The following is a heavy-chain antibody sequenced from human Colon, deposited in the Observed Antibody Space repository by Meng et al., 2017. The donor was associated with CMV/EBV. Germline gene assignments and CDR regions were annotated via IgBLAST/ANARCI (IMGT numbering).Heavy chain of an antibody. CDR2: INPNSGGT. Sequence: ASVKVSCKASGYTFTGYYMHWVRQAPGQGLEWMGWINPNSGGTNYAQKFQGRVTMTRDTSISTAYMELSRLRSDDTAVYYCARAQGEWLFSYYYYYGMDVWGQGTTVTVSS. J-gene: IGHJ6*02. CDR3: ARAQGEWLFSYYYYYGMDV. CDR1: GYTFTGYY. D-gene: IGHD3-3*01. V-gene: IGHV1-2*02.